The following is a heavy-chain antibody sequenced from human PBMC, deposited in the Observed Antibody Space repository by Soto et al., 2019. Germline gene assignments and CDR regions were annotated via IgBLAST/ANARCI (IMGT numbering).Heavy chain of an antibody. Sequence: SETLSLTCTVSGGSISSGGYYWSWIRQHPGKGLEWIGYIYYSGSTYYNPSLKSRVTISVDTSKNQFSLKLSSVTAADTAVYYCARGMSHRPYYDFWSGYYEDSPDRPLGPIDYWGQGTLVTVSS. J-gene: IGHJ4*02. D-gene: IGHD3-3*01. V-gene: IGHV4-31*03. CDR3: ARGMSHRPYYDFWSGYYEDSPDRPLGPIDY. CDR1: GGSISSGGYY. CDR2: IYYSGST.